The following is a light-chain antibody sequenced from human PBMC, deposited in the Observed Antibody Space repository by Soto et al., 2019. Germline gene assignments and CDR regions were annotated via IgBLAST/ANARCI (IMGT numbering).Light chain of an antibody. CDR2: SVS. CDR1: QIGESRY. CDR3: QHYGYPQWT. V-gene: IGKV3-20*01. Sequence: EMMLTQSPGTLSLSPGERATISCGASQIGESRYFAWYQQRPGQAPTLLIYSVSLRATGVPDRFSGSGSVTDFTLTITSLEPEDSAVYICQHYGYPQWTFGQGTKVDIK. J-gene: IGKJ1*01.